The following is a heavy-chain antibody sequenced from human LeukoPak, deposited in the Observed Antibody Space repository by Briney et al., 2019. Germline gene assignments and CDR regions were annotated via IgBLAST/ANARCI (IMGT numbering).Heavy chain of an antibody. CDR3: AELGITMIGGV. D-gene: IGHD3-10*02. CDR2: IKQDGSEK. CDR1: GFTFSSYW. V-gene: IGHV3-7*01. J-gene: IGHJ6*04. Sequence: PGGSLRLSCAASGFTFSSYWMSWVRQAPGKGLEWVANIKQDGSEKYYVDSVKGRFTISRDNAKNTLYLQMNSLRAEDTAVYYCAELGITMIGGVWGKGTTVTISS.